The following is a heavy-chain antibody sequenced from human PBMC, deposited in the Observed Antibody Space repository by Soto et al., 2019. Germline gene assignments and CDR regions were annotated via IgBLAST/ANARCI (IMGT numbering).Heavy chain of an antibody. CDR1: GGSISNYY. Sequence: QVQLQESGPGLVKPSETLSLTCSVSGGSISNYYWSWIRQPPGKGLEWIGYIYHRGNTNHNPSLKSRVSLSVDTSKNQVSLKLSSVTAADTAVYYCASSEWYSGSPGRFDFWGQGTLVTVSS. J-gene: IGHJ4*02. CDR3: ASSEWYSGSPGRFDF. D-gene: IGHD1-26*01. CDR2: IYHRGNT. V-gene: IGHV4-59*08.